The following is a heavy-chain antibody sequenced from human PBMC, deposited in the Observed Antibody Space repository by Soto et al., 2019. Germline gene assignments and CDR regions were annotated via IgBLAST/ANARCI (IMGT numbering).Heavy chain of an antibody. CDR3: AKTLSNNPFGAFDI. CDR1: GFTFSDYY. CDR2: ISSSGSTI. V-gene: IGHV3-11*01. Sequence: GGSLRLSCAASGFTFSDYYMSWIRQAPGKGLEWVSYISSSGSTIYYADSVKGRFTISRDNAKNSLYLQMNSLRAEDTAVYYCAKTLSNNPFGAFDIWGQGTMVTVSS. J-gene: IGHJ3*02. D-gene: IGHD3-16*01.